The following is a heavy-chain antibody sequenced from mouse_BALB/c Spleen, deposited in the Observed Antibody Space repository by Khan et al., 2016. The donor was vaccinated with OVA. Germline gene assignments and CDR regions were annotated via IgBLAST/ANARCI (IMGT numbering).Heavy chain of an antibody. Sequence: QVQLQQSGAELVKPGASVKLSCKTSGYTFTIYWMHWVKQSPGQGLEWIGEINPSNGRTNYNEKFKSKATLTVDKSSSTAYIQLSSLTSEDSAVYYCARLYYSWLADWGQGTLVSVSA. CDR1: GYTFTIYW. D-gene: IGHD2-1*01. CDR3: ARLYYSWLAD. J-gene: IGHJ3*01. V-gene: IGHV1S81*02. CDR2: INPSNGRT.